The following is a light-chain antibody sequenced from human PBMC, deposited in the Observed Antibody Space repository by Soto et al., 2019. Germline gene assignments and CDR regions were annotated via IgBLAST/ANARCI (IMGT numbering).Light chain of an antibody. Sequence: EIVLTQSPGTLSLSPGERATLSCKASQSVSSSYLAWYRQKPGQAPRLLIHGASSRATGIPDRFSGSGYGTDFTLTISRLEPEDFAVYYCQQYGSSPSITFGQGTRLDIK. J-gene: IGKJ5*01. CDR1: QSVSSSY. CDR2: GAS. V-gene: IGKV3-20*01. CDR3: QQYGSSPSIT.